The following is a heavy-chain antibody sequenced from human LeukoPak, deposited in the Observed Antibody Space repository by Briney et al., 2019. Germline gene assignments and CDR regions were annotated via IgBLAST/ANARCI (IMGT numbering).Heavy chain of an antibody. CDR3: ARRNYYYGMDV. D-gene: IGHD1-14*01. Sequence: SGGSLRLSCAASGFTFSSYWMHWVRQAPGKGLVWVSRINSDGSNTSYADSVKGRFTISRDNAKNTLYLQMNSLRAEDTAVYYCARRNYYYGMDVWGQGTTVTVSS. V-gene: IGHV3-74*01. CDR2: INSDGSNT. CDR1: GFTFSSYW. J-gene: IGHJ6*02.